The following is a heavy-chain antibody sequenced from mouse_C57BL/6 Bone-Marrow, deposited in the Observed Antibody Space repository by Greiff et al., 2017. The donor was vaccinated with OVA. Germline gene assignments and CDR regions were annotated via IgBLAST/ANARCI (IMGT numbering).Heavy chain of an antibody. Sequence: VQLQQSWAELVRPGASVTLSCKASGYTFTDYEMHWVKQTPVHGLEWIGAIDPETGGTAYNQKFKGKAILTADKSSSTAYMELRSLTSEDSAVYYCTRSPFGTTVESGDWGQGTLVTVSA. D-gene: IGHD1-1*01. V-gene: IGHV1-15*01. CDR1: GYTFTDYE. CDR3: TRSPFGTTVESGD. J-gene: IGHJ3*01. CDR2: IDPETGGT.